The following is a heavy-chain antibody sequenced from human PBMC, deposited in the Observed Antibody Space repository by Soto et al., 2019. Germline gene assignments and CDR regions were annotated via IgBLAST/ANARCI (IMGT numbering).Heavy chain of an antibody. Sequence: ASETLSLTCTVSGGSIRSSSYYWGWIRQPPGKGLEWIGSIYYSGSTYYNPSLKSRVTISVGTSKNQFSLKLSSVTAADTAVYYCASPYLENVGPTTHLGYYYGMDVWGQGTTVTVSS. CDR2: IYYSGST. J-gene: IGHJ6*02. V-gene: IGHV4-39*01. CDR3: ASPYLENVGPTTHLGYYYGMDV. D-gene: IGHD1-26*01. CDR1: GGSIRSSSYY.